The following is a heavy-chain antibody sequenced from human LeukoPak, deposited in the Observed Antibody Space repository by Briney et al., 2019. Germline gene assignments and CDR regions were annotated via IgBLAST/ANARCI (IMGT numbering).Heavy chain of an antibody. D-gene: IGHD3-10*01. CDR2: INSDGSST. J-gene: IGHJ3*02. V-gene: IGHV3-74*01. CDR1: GFTFSTYW. CDR3: ARDRGTPDAFDI. Sequence: GGSLRLSCAASGFTFSTYWMHWVRQVPGKGLVWVSRINSDGSSTTYADSVKGRFTISRDNAKNTLYLQMNSLRAEDTAVYYCARDRGTPDAFDIWGQGTMVTVSS.